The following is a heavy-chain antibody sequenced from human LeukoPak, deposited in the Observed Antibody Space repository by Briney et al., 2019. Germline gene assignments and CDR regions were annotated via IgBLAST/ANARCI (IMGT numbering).Heavy chain of an antibody. Sequence: GGSLRLSCAASGFTFDDYAMHWVRQAPGKGLEWVSLISGSGGSTYYADSVKGRFTISRDNSKNTLYLQVSSLRAEDTAVYRCAKGGRITAVLPFDYWGQGTLVTVSS. V-gene: IGHV3-23*01. J-gene: IGHJ4*02. D-gene: IGHD6-13*01. CDR3: AKGGRITAVLPFDY. CDR1: GFTFDDYA. CDR2: ISGSGGST.